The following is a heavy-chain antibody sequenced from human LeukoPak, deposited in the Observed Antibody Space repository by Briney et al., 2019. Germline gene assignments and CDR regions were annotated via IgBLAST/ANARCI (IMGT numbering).Heavy chain of an antibody. CDR3: ARGHAAVTAIYYYYYGMDV. D-gene: IGHD1-14*01. V-gene: IGHV4-31*03. CDR1: GGSISSGGYY. CDR2: IYYSGST. J-gene: IGHJ6*02. Sequence: SETLSLTCTVSGGSISSGGYYWSWIRQHPGKGLEWIGYIYYSGSTYYNPSLKSRVTISVDTSKNKFSLKLSSVTAADTAVYYCARGHAAVTAIYYYYYGMDVWGQGTTVTVSS.